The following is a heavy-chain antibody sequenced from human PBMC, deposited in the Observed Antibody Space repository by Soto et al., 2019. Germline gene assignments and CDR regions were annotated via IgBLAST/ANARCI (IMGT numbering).Heavy chain of an antibody. D-gene: IGHD6-19*01. J-gene: IGHJ5*02. CDR2: VNAGNHNT. CDR1: GFTFRSYA. CDR3: ALGMAALLGWFEA. V-gene: IGHV1-3*01. Sequence: QVQLVQSGAEVKKPGASVRVSCEANGFTFRSYAVHWLRQAPGQRFEWMGWVNAGNHNTKYSQKLQGSLRPTRVKSASASYMELDSLASEDTSVYFCALGMAALLGWFEAWGQGTLVTVSS.